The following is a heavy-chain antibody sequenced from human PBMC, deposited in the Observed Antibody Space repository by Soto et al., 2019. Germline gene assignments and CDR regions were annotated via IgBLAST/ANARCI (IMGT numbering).Heavy chain of an antibody. CDR2: ISSNSGRI. V-gene: IGHV3-9*01. CDR3: AKGGSTSWLRDGLDI. J-gene: IGHJ3*02. CDR1: GFNFDDYA. Sequence: EEQLVESGGGQVQPGRSLRVSCAASGFNFDDYAMHWVRQGPGKGLEWVSGISSNSGRIGYADSVMGRFTISRDNAKNSLYLQMNSLRTEDTALYYCAKGGSTSWLRDGLDIWGQGTMVSVSS. D-gene: IGHD2-2*01.